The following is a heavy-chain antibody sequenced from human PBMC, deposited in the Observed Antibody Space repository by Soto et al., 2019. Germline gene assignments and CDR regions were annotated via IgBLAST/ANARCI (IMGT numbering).Heavy chain of an antibody. CDR2: MYWDDDK. Sequence: QITLKESGPTLVKPTQTLTLTCTFSGFSLSTSGVGGGGIRQPPGKALEWLALMYWDDDKRYSPSLKSRLTITKDTSKNQVVLTMTNMDPVDTATYYGAQTPHYDFWSGYNYGMDVWGQGTTVTVSS. CDR1: GFSLSTSGVG. D-gene: IGHD3-3*01. J-gene: IGHJ6*02. V-gene: IGHV2-5*02. CDR3: AQTPHYDFWSGYNYGMDV.